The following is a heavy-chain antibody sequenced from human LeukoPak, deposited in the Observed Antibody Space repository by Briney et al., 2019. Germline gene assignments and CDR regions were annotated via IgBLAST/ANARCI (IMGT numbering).Heavy chain of an antibody. D-gene: IGHD4-17*01. V-gene: IGHV3-48*03. J-gene: IGHJ5*02. CDR2: ISSSGGTI. CDR3: AREQRGDYSQKWFDV. CDR1: EFTFSSYE. Sequence: GGSLRLSCAASEFTFSSYEMNWIRQAPGKGLEWVSYISSSGGTIYYADSVKGRFTISRDNAKNTLYPQMNSLRAEDTAVYYCAREQRGDYSQKWFDVWGQGTLVTVSS.